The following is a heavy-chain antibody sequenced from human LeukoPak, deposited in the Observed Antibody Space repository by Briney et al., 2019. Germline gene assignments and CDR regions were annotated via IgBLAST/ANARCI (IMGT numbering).Heavy chain of an antibody. CDR2: FDPEDGET. D-gene: IGHD6-6*01. CDR3: ATLYSSSSEFDY. V-gene: IGHV1-24*01. J-gene: IGHJ4*02. Sequence: ASVKVSCTVSGYTLTELSMHWVRQAPGKGLEWMGGFDPEDGETIYAQKFQGRVTMTEDTSTDTAYMELSGLRSEDTAVYYCATLYSSSSEFDYWGQGTLVTVPS. CDR1: GYTLTELS.